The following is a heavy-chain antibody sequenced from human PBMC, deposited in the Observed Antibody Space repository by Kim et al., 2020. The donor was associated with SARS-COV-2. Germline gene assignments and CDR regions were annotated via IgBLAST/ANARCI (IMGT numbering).Heavy chain of an antibody. CDR3: ARAHYDILTGYYVVGDS. V-gene: IGHV3-21*01. D-gene: IGHD3-9*01. CDR2: ISTSSYI. CDR1: GFTFSSYN. J-gene: IGHJ4*02. Sequence: GGSLRLSCAASGFTFSSYNMNWVRQAPGKGLEWVSCISTSSYIYYADSVKGRFTISRDNAKNSLYLQMNSLRAEDTAVYYCARAHYDILTGYYVVGDSWGQGTLVTVSS.